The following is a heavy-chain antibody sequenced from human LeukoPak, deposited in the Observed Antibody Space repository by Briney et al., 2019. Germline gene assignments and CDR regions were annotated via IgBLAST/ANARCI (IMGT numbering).Heavy chain of an antibody. V-gene: IGHV4-4*09. J-gene: IGHJ4*02. CDR2: IYTSGCT. Sequence: SETLSLTCTVSGGSISSYYWSWIRQPPGKGLEWIGYIYTSGCTNYNPSLKSRVTISVDTSKNQFSLKLSSVTAADAAVYYCARHLGIRSYFDYWGQGTLVTVSS. CDR1: GGSISSYY. D-gene: IGHD7-27*01. CDR3: ARHLGIRSYFDY.